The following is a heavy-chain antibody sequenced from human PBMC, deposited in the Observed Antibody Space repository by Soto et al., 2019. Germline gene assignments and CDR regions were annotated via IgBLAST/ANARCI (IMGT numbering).Heavy chain of an antibody. V-gene: IGHV3-33*01. CDR1: GFTFSSYG. Sequence: QVQLVESGGGVVQPGRSLRLSCAASGFTFSSYGMHWVRQAPGKGLEWVAVIWYDGSNKYYADSVKGRFTISRDNSKNTLYLQMNSLRAEDTAVYYCARVGKWRESITIFGVVDYWGQGTLVTVSS. CDR2: IWYDGSNK. CDR3: ARVGKWRESITIFGVVDY. J-gene: IGHJ4*02. D-gene: IGHD3-3*01.